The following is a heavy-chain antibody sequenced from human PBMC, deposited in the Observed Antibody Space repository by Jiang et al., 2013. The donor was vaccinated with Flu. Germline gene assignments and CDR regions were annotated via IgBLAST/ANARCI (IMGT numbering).Heavy chain of an antibody. D-gene: IGHD4/OR15-4a*01. CDR2: ISYDGSHK. V-gene: IGHV3-30*01. J-gene: IGHJ3*02. Sequence: DWLAVISYDGSHKTYADSVRGRFTISRDNSKNTLFLQTDSLRLGDTALYYCAREYATMDDPFDIWGQGTMVTVSS. CDR3: AREYATMDDPFDI.